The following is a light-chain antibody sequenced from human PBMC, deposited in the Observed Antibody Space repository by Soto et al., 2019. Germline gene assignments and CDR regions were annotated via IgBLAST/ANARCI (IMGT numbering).Light chain of an antibody. Sequence: AIQLTQSPSSLSASVGDRVTITCRASQGISSALAWYQQKPGKAPNLLIYEASSLESGVPSRFSGSGSGADFTLTISSLQPEDFATYYCQQFDSYPLTFGGGTKMEIK. CDR3: QQFDSYPLT. J-gene: IGKJ4*01. CDR2: EAS. V-gene: IGKV1-13*02. CDR1: QGISSA.